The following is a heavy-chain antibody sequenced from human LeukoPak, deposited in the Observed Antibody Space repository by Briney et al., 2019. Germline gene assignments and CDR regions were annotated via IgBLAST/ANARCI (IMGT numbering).Heavy chain of an antibody. CDR1: GFTFRSFG. CDR3: AKDLYDRSGYYYTIMDY. CDR2: ISYDGRNK. Sequence: GRSLRLSCAASGFTFRSFGMHWVRQAPGKGLEWVAVISYDGRNKYYADSVKGRFIISRDNSKNTVFLQMNSLRPEDTVVYYCAKDLYDRSGYYYTIMDYWGQGTLVTVTS. J-gene: IGHJ4*02. D-gene: IGHD3-22*01. V-gene: IGHV3-30*18.